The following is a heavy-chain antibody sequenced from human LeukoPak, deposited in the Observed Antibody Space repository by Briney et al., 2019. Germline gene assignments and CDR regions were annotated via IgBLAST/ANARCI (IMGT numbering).Heavy chain of an antibody. J-gene: IGHJ4*02. CDR1: GFTFSGYA. Sequence: GTSLRLSCAASGFTFSGYAVHWVRQAPGKGLEWVAVISYDGREEYYADSVKGRFTVSRDNSKNTMYLQMNSLRAEDTAVYYCAKTTTVTTYDYWGQGTLVTVSS. V-gene: IGHV3-30*18. CDR3: AKTTTVTTYDY. D-gene: IGHD4-17*01. CDR2: ISYDGREE.